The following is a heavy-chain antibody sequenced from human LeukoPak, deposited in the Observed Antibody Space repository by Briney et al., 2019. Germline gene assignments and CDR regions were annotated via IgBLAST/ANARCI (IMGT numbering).Heavy chain of an antibody. J-gene: IGHJ4*02. CDR1: GFTFSSYT. D-gene: IGHD1-26*01. V-gene: IGHV3-23*01. CDR2: ISGSGGST. CDR3: AKDLLGATPLLEGEY. Sequence: GGSLRLSCAASGFTFSSYTMSWVRQAPGKGLEWVSAISGSGGSTYYADSVKGRFTISRDNSKNTLYLQMNSLRAEDTAVYYCAKDLLGATPLLEGEYWGQGTLVTVSS.